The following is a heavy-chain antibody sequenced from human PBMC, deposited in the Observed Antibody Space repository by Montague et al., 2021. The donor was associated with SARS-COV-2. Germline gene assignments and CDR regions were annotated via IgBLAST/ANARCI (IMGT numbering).Heavy chain of an antibody. D-gene: IGHD3-16*02. V-gene: IGHV2-5*02. J-gene: IGHJ5*02. CDR1: GFSLTSSGEG. CDR2: IYWDEDK. Sequence: PALVKPTQTLTLTCTVSGFSLTSSGEGVGWIRQPPGKALEWLALIYWDEDKRYSPSLKNRLVVTNDSAKNQVVLIVINMDPADTGTYYCAHISKLARVRWFDPWGQGTLVTVSS. CDR3: AHISKLARVRWFDP.